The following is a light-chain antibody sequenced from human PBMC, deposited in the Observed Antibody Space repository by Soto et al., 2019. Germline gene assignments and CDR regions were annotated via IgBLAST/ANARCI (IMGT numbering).Light chain of an antibody. CDR1: QTVSSSF. CDR2: GAS. V-gene: IGKV3-20*01. J-gene: IGKJ1*01. Sequence: EIGLTQSPGTLSLSPGARATLSGRASQTVSSSFLAWYQQTPGQATRLLIYGASTRVTGIPARFSGSGSGTEFTLTISSLQSEDFAVYYCQQYGSSGTFGQGTKVDI. CDR3: QQYGSSGT.